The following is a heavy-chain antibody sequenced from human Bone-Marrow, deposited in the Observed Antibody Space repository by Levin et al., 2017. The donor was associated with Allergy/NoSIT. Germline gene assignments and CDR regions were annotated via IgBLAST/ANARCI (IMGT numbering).Heavy chain of an antibody. CDR3: ARGWFGELLSH. CDR2: IYCGGST. D-gene: IGHD3-10*01. CDR1: GFTVSSNY. J-gene: IGHJ4*02. V-gene: IGHV3-53*01. Sequence: GESLKISCAASGFTVSSNYMSWVRQAPGKGPEWVSVIYCGGSTYYADSVKGRFTISRDNSKNTLYLQMNSLRAEDTAVYYCARGWFGELLSHWGQGTLVTVSS.